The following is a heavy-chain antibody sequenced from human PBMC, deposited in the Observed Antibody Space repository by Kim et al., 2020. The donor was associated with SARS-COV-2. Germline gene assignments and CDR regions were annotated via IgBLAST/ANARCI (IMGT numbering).Heavy chain of an antibody. J-gene: IGHJ1*01. V-gene: IGHV3-48*03. CDR3: ARGRYSSSWYGGYFQH. CDR2: ISSSGSTI. Sequence: GGSLRLSCAASGFTFSSYEMNWVRQAPGKGLEWVSYISSSGSTIYYADSVKGRFTISRDNAKNSLYLQMNSLRAEDTAVYYCARGRYSSSWYGGYFQHWGQGTLVTVSS. CDR1: GFTFSSYE. D-gene: IGHD6-13*01.